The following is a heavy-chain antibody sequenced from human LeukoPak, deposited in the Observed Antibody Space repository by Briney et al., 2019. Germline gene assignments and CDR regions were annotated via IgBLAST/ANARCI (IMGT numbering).Heavy chain of an antibody. Sequence: SGPTLVNPTQTLTLTCTFSGFSLSTSGVGVGWIRQPPGKALEWLALIYWDDDKRYSPSLKSRLTITKDTSKNQVVLTMTNMDPVDTATYYCAHRFFMYYYDSSGPERGAFDIWGQGTMVTVSS. J-gene: IGHJ3*02. V-gene: IGHV2-5*02. D-gene: IGHD3-22*01. CDR1: GFSLSTSGVG. CDR3: AHRFFMYYYDSSGPERGAFDI. CDR2: IYWDDDK.